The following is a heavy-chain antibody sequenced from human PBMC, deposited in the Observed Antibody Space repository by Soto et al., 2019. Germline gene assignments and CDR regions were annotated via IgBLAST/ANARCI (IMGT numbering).Heavy chain of an antibody. J-gene: IGHJ4*02. CDR3: AKHSGLLWFGDHDIDY. CDR2: IKEDGSEK. CDR1: GFTFSSYG. Sequence: PGGSLRLSCSASGFTFSSYGISWIRLSPGKGLEWVANIKEDGSEKNYVDSVKGQFTISRDNAKNSLYLQMNSLRAEDTAVYYCAKHSGLLWFGDHDIDYWGQGTLVTVSS. D-gene: IGHD3-10*01. V-gene: IGHV3-7*03.